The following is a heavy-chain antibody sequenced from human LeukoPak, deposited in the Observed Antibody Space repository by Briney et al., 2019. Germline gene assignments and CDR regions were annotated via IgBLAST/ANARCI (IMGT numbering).Heavy chain of an antibody. CDR2: IYYSGGT. D-gene: IGHD5-24*01. CDR3: ARHVTISGPYDASDI. Sequence: PSETLSLTCTVSGDSISSYYWSWIRQPPGKGLEWIGYIYYSGGTDYNPSLKSRVTISVDTSKNQFSLKLRSVTAADTAVYYCARHVTISGPYDASDIWGHGTMVTVS. J-gene: IGHJ3*02. CDR1: GDSISSYY. V-gene: IGHV4-59*08.